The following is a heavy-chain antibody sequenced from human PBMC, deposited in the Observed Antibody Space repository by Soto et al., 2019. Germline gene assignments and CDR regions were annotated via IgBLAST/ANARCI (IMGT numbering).Heavy chain of an antibody. CDR3: ASDPLIVAVSSDYGMDV. Sequence: QVQLVQSGAEVKKPGASVKVSCKASGYTFTNYGINWVRQAPGQGLEWMGWINVYNGNTNYAQSLQGRVTMTTDTSTNTAYMELRRMRSDDTAVYYCASDPLIVAVSSDYGMDVWGQGTTVTVSS. CDR1: GYTFTNYG. D-gene: IGHD2-21*01. CDR2: INVYNGNT. V-gene: IGHV1-18*01. J-gene: IGHJ6*02.